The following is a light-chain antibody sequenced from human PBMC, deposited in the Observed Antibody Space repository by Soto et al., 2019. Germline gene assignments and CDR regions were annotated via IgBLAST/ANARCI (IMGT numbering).Light chain of an antibody. V-gene: IGKV3D-20*02. Sequence: EIVLTQSPGTLSLSPGERATLSCRASQSVSSNYLAWYQQKPGQAPRLLIYDASSRAPGIPDRFSGSGSGTDFALTISSLEPEDFAVYYCQQRSNWPITFGQGTRLEIK. CDR1: QSVSSNY. CDR3: QQRSNWPIT. CDR2: DAS. J-gene: IGKJ5*01.